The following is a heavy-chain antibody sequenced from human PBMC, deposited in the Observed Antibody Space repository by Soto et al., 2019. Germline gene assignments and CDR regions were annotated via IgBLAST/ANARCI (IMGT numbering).Heavy chain of an antibody. D-gene: IGHD1-26*01. CDR1: GFTFSSYG. CDR2: ISYDGSNK. CDR3: AKLNKVGDTTSEGLAIDY. Sequence: PGGSLRLSCAASGFTFSSYGMHWVRQAPGKGLEWVAVISYDGSNKYYADSVKGRFTISRDNSKNTLYLQMNSLRAEDTAVYYCAKLNKVGDTTSEGLAIDYWGQGTLVTVYS. V-gene: IGHV3-30*18. J-gene: IGHJ4*02.